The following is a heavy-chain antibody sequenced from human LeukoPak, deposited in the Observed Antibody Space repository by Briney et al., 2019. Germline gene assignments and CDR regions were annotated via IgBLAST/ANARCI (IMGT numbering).Heavy chain of an antibody. J-gene: IGHJ2*01. CDR1: GYTFTSYY. Sequence: ASVKVSCKASGYTFTSYYMHWVRQAPGQGLEWMGIINPSGGSTSYAQKFQGRVTMTRDTSTSTVYMELSSLRSEDTAVYYCARRPIAVAENWYFDLWGRGTLVTVSS. D-gene: IGHD6-19*01. CDR3: ARRPIAVAENWYFDL. V-gene: IGHV1-46*01. CDR2: INPSGGST.